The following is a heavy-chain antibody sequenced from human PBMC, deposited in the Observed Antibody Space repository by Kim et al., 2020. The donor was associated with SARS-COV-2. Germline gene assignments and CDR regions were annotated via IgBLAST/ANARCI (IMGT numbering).Heavy chain of an antibody. Sequence: GGSLRLSCEASGFSFSDYSMNWVRQAPGKGLEWVSYISSSTSYRYYADSVKGRFTISRDRAKNSLFLQMDSLRAEDTAVYYCAKDMGNAICARWFFDLWARGPGVSVSS. V-gene: IGHV3-21*01. J-gene: IGHJ2*01. CDR2: ISSSTSYR. CDR1: GFSFSDYS. D-gene: IGHD2-21*01. CDR3: AKDMGNAICARWFFDL.